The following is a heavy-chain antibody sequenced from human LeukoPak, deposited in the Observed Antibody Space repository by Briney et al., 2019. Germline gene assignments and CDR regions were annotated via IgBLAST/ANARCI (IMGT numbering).Heavy chain of an antibody. CDR2: IYYSGST. V-gene: IGHV4-39*01. J-gene: IGHJ5*02. Sequence: SETLSLTCTVSGGSISSSSYYWGWIRQPPGKGLEWIGSIYYSGSTYYNPSLKSRVTISVDTSKNQFSLKLSSVTAADTAVYYCAKNANTMVRPGWFDPWGQGTLVTVSS. CDR1: GGSISSSSYY. D-gene: IGHD3-10*01. CDR3: AKNANTMVRPGWFDP.